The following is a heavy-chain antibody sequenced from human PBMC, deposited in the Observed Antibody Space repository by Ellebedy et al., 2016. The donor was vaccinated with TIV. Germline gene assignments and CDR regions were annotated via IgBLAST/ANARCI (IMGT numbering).Heavy chain of an antibody. CDR1: AFTFSAYG. J-gene: IGHJ4*02. CDR3: AKSPSRKPGLVDY. V-gene: IGHV3-30*18. CDR2: ISHDGSKT. Sequence: PGGSLRPSCTASAFTFSAYGMHWVRQAQGKGREWVAVISHDGSKTYYADSVQGRFTISRDNSNNTQYLQMNSLKAEDTAVYYCAKSPSRKPGLVDYWGQGTLVTVSS. D-gene: IGHD1-14*01.